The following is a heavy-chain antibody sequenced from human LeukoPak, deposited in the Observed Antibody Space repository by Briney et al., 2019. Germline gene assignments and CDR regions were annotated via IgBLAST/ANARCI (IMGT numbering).Heavy chain of an antibody. J-gene: IGHJ4*02. CDR1: GYSFTSYW. V-gene: IGHV5-51*01. CDR3: ARFADSSGYYCYFDY. Sequence: GESLKISCKGSGYSFTSYWIGWVRQMPGKGLEWMGIIYPGDSDTRYSPSFQGQVTISADKSISTAYLQWSSLKASDTAMYYCARFADSSGYYCYFDYWGQGTLVTVSS. D-gene: IGHD3-22*01. CDR2: IYPGDSDT.